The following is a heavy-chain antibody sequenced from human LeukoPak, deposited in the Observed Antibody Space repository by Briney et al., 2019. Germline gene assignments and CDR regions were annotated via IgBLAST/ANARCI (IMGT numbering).Heavy chain of an antibody. D-gene: IGHD2-15*01. Sequence: GASVKVSCKASGYTFTSFGISWVRQAPGQGLKWMGWISAFNGNTDFAQNLQDRITMTIDISTNTAYMELRSLRSDDAAVYFCARDGGWLDPWGQGTLVTVSS. CDR1: GYTFTSFG. J-gene: IGHJ5*02. CDR2: ISAFNGNT. CDR3: ARDGGWLDP. V-gene: IGHV1-18*01.